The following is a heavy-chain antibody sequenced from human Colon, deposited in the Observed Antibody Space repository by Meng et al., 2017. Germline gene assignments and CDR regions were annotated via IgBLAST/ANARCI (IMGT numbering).Heavy chain of an antibody. V-gene: IGHV3-33*01. CDR3: ARARSGFGSFDI. Sequence: GESLKISCEASGFSFSSYGMHWVRQAPGKGLEWVAVIWYDGSDKYYADSVKGRFIISRDNSKNTMYLQMNNLRVEDTAVYYCARARSGFGSFDIWGQGTMVTVSS. D-gene: IGHD3-9*01. CDR2: IWYDGSDK. CDR1: GFSFSSYG. J-gene: IGHJ3*02.